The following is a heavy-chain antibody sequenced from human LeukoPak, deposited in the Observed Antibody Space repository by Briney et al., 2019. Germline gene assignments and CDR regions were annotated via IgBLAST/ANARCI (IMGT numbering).Heavy chain of an antibody. Sequence: ASVKVSCKASGYTFTSYAMNWVRQAPGQGLEWMGWINTNTGNPTYAQGSTGRFAFSLDTSVSTAYLQIGSLKAEDTAVYYCARESPITYYYDSSGYLRSNWFDPWGQGTLVTVSS. CDR3: ARESPITYYYDSSGYLRSNWFDP. CDR2: INTNTGNP. D-gene: IGHD3-22*01. V-gene: IGHV7-4-1*01. J-gene: IGHJ5*02. CDR1: GYTFTSYA.